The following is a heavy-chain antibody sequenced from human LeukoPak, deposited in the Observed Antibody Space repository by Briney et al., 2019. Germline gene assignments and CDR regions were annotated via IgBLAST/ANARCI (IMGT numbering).Heavy chain of an antibody. J-gene: IGHJ4*02. V-gene: IGHV4-59*12. CDR3: ARGQFVGYSSSWGLDY. D-gene: IGHD6-13*01. Sequence: SETLSLTCTVSGGSISGYYWSWSRQPPGKGVEWIGNLYYMRGAWYKSSLKSRVTTSVGTSRNEFSLKLSSVTAADSAVYYCARGQFVGYSSSWGLDYWGQGTLVTVSS. CDR2: LYYMRGA. CDR1: GGSISGYY.